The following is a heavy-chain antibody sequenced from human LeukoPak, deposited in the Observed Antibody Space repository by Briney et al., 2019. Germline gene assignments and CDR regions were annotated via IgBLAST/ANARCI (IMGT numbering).Heavy chain of an antibody. CDR3: ARGRSYCSSTSCSEPWFDY. Sequence: PETLSLTCAVYGGSFSGYYWSWIRQPPGKGLEWIGEINHSGSTNYNPSLKSRVTISVDTSKNQFSLKLSSVTAADTAVHYCARGRSYCSSTSCSEPWFDYWGQGTLVTVSS. D-gene: IGHD2-2*01. J-gene: IGHJ4*02. CDR2: INHSGST. V-gene: IGHV4-34*01. CDR1: GGSFSGYY.